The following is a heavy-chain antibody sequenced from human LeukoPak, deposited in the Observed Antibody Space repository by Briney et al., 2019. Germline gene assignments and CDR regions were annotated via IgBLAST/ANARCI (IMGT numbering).Heavy chain of an antibody. D-gene: IGHD3-10*01. Sequence: GASVKVSCKVSGYTLTELSMHWVRQAPGKGLEWMGGFDPEDGETIYAQKFQGRVTMTEDTSTDTAYMELSSLRSEDTAVYYCATVDWGSGSYYNWFDPWGQGTLVTVSS. J-gene: IGHJ5*02. CDR1: GYTLTELS. CDR2: FDPEDGET. CDR3: ATVDWGSGSYYNWFDP. V-gene: IGHV1-24*01.